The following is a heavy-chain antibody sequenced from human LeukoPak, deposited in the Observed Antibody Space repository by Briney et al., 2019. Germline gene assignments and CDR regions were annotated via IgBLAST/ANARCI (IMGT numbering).Heavy chain of an antibody. J-gene: IGHJ3*02. CDR1: GYTYSNYG. Sequence: ASVKVSCKASGYTYSNYGISWVRQAPGQGLEWMGWINGYKGNTNYAQKLQGRVTMTTDTSTSTAYMELRSLRSDDTAVYYCARDLIMYGSGSYFDDTFDIWGQGTKVTVSS. D-gene: IGHD3-10*01. V-gene: IGHV1-18*01. CDR3: ARDLIMYGSGSYFDDTFDI. CDR2: INGYKGNT.